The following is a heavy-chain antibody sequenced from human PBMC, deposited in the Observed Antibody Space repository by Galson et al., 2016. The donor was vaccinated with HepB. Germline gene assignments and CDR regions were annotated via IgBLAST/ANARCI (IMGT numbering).Heavy chain of an antibody. CDR2: IFPGDSDT. J-gene: IGHJ4*02. D-gene: IGHD3-10*01. CDR1: GYNFTNYW. CDR3: TRRIRSGSYEEF. Sequence: QSGAEVKKPGESLKISCKGSGYNFTNYWIGWVRQMPGKGLEWMGVIFPGDSDTRYSPSFQGQVTISADKPISTAYLQWSSLKASDTALYYCTRRIRSGSYEEFWGRGSLVTVSS. V-gene: IGHV5-51*01.